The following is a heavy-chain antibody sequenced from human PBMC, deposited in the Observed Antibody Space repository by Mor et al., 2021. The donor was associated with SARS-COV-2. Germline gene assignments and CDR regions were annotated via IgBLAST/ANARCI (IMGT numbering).Heavy chain of an antibody. CDR3: ARDQNHAFDL. CDR2: INPNSGDT. V-gene: IGHV1-2*02. D-gene: IGHD3-16*01. J-gene: IGHJ4*02. Sequence: INPNSGDTNYAQSFQGRVTMIRDMSISTAYMELSRLKSDDTAVYYCARDQNHAFDLWGQGTLVTVSS.